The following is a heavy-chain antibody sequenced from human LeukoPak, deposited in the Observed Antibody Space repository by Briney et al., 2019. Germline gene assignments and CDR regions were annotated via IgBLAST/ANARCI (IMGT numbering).Heavy chain of an antibody. D-gene: IGHD3-3*01. Sequence: SETLSLTCTVSGGSISSGDYYWSWIRQPPGKGLEWIGYIYYSGSTYYNPSLKSRVTISVDTSKNQFSLKLSSVTAADTAVYYCARTIKRITIFGLARALPPPFDYWGQRTLVTVSS. V-gene: IGHV4-30-4*08. CDR1: GGSISSGDYY. CDR3: ARTIKRITIFGLARALPPPFDY. CDR2: IYYSGST. J-gene: IGHJ4*02.